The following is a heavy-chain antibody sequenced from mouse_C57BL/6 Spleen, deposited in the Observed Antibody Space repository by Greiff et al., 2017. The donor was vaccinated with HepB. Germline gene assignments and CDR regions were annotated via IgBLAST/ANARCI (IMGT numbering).Heavy chain of an antibody. CDR2: INPSNGGT. CDR3: ARKETGTGVLDY. V-gene: IGHV1-53*01. J-gene: IGHJ2*01. CDR1: GYTFTSYW. Sequence: QVQLQQPGTELVKPGASVKLSCKASGYTFTSYWMHWVKQRPGQGLEWIGNINPSNGGTNYNEKFKSKATLTVDKSSSTAYMQLSSLTSEDSAVYYGARKETGTGVLDYWGQGTTLTVSS. D-gene: IGHD4-1*01.